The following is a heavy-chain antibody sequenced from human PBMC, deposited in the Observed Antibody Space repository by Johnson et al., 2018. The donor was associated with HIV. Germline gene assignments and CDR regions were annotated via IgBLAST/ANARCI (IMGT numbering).Heavy chain of an antibody. CDR3: ARGLVGWASTGASYAFDI. CDR1: GFTFSSYA. D-gene: IGHD4/OR15-4a*01. CDR2: ISGSGGST. Sequence: VQLVESGGGLVQPGGSPRLSCAASGFTFSSYAMSWVRQAPGKGLEWVSAISGSGGSTYYADSVKGRFTISRDNSKNTLYLQMNSLRAEETAVYYCARGLVGWASTGASYAFDIWGQGTMVTVSS. J-gene: IGHJ3*02. V-gene: IGHV3-23*04.